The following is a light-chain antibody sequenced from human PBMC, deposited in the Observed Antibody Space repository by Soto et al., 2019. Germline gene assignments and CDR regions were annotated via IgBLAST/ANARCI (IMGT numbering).Light chain of an antibody. CDR3: QQYGSSPLT. V-gene: IGKV3-20*01. CDR1: QSVRGSS. J-gene: IGKJ4*01. CDR2: GVS. Sequence: EIVLTQSPGTLSLSPGERVTLSCRASQSVRGSSLAWYQQKPGQAPRLLIYGVSSRATGIPARFSGGGSGTDFSLTISRLETEDLSVYYCQQYGSSPLTFGGGTKVEMK.